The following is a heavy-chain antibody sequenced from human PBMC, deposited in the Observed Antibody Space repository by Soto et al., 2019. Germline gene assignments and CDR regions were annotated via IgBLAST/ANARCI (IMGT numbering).Heavy chain of an antibody. J-gene: IGHJ4*02. CDR1: GFTFSSYA. Sequence: GGSLRLSCAASGFTFSSYAMSWVRQAPGKGLEWVSGISGSGGSTYYADSVKGRFTISRDNSKNTMYLQMSSLRAEDTALYYCARHTRRVTATPFDYWGQGTLVTVSS. D-gene: IGHD2-21*02. CDR3: ARHTRRVTATPFDY. CDR2: ISGSGGST. V-gene: IGHV3-23*01.